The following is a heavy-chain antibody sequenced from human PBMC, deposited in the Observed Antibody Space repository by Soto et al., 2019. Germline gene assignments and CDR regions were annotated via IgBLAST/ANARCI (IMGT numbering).Heavy chain of an antibody. J-gene: IGHJ6*02. V-gene: IGHV3-53*01. CDR2: IYSGGST. D-gene: IGHD6-19*01. CDR3: ARDNRKPGIAVAGTGRNYYYYGMDV. Sequence: HPGGSLRLSCAASGFTVSSNYMSWVRQAPGKGLEWVSVIYSGGSTYYADSVKGRFTISRDNSKNTLYLQMNSLRAEDTAVYYCARDNRKPGIAVAGTGRNYYYYGMDVWGQGTTVTVSS. CDR1: GFTVSSNY.